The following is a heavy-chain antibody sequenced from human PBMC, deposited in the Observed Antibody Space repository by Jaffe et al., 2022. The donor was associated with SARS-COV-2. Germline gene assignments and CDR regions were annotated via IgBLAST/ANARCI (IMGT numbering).Heavy chain of an antibody. CDR1: GFTFSSYA. CDR2: ISYDGSNK. D-gene: IGHD3-22*01. V-gene: IGHV3-30*04. Sequence: QVQLVESGGGVVQPGRSLRLSCAASGFTFSSYAMHWVRQAPGKGLEWVAVISYDGSNKYYADSVKGRFTISRDNSKNTLYLQMNSLRAEDTAVYYCARDLLPAGYDSSGSDYWGQGTLVTVSS. J-gene: IGHJ4*02. CDR3: ARDLLPAGYDSSGSDY.